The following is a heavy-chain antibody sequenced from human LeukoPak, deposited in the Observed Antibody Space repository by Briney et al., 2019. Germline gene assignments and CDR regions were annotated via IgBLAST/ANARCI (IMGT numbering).Heavy chain of an antibody. CDR3: ARLHTYGDYALNY. D-gene: IGHD4-17*01. J-gene: IGHJ4*02. CDR2: IYPGDSDT. V-gene: IGHV5-51*01. Sequence: GESLKISCRGSGYSFNSFWIGWVRQMPGKGLEWMGIIYPGDSDTRYSPSFQGQVAISADKSISTAYLQWSSLKASDSAMYYCARLHTYGDYALNYWGQGTLVTVSS. CDR1: GYSFNSFW.